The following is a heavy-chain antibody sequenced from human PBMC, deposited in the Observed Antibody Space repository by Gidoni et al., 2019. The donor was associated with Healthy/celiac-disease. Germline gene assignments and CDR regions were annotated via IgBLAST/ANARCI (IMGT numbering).Heavy chain of an antibody. V-gene: IGHV3-48*02. CDR3: ARDRYSSGGNWFDP. D-gene: IGHD6-25*01. Sequence: EVQLVESGGGLVQPGGSLRLSCAASGFTFSSYSMNWVRQAPGKGLEWVSYISSSSSTLYYADSVKGRFTISRDNAKNSLYLQMNSLRDEDTAVYYCARDRYSSGGNWFDPWGQGTLVTVSS. J-gene: IGHJ5*02. CDR1: GFTFSSYS. CDR2: ISSSSSTL.